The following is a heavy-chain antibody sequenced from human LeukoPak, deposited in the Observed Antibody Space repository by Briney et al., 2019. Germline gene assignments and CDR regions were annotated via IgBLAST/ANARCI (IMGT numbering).Heavy chain of an antibody. CDR1: GFTFSSYS. CDR3: ASYVMATTIDI. Sequence: PGGSLRLSCAASGFTFSSYSMNWVRQAPGKGLVWVSRIKSDGSSTSYADSVKGRFTISRDNAKNSLSLQMNSLRAEDTAVYYCASYVMATTIDIWGQGTMVTASS. J-gene: IGHJ3*02. V-gene: IGHV3-74*01. D-gene: IGHD5-24*01. CDR2: IKSDGSST.